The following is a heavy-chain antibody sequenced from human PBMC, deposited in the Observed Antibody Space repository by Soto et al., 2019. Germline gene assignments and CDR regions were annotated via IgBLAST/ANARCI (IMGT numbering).Heavy chain of an antibody. V-gene: IGHV3-9*01. CDR1: GFTFDDYA. J-gene: IGHJ4*02. CDR3: AKDIHQQLGEDLDY. Sequence: PGGSLRLSCAASGFTFDDYAMHWVRQAPGKGLEWVSGISWNSGSIGYADSVKGRFTISRDNAKNSLYLQMNSLRAEDTALYYCAKDIHQQLGEDLDYWGQGTLVTVSS. D-gene: IGHD6-13*01. CDR2: ISWNSGSI.